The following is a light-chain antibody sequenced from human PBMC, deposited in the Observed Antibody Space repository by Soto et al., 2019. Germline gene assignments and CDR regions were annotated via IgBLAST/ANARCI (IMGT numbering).Light chain of an antibody. CDR3: SSYTSSSTLI. CDR1: SSDVGGYNY. V-gene: IGLV2-14*01. CDR2: EVS. J-gene: IGLJ1*01. Sequence: LTQPASVSGSPGQSITISCTGTSSDVGGYNYVSWYQQHPGKAPKLMIYEVSNRPSGVSNRFSGSKSGNTASLTISGLQAEDEADYYCSSYTSSSTLIFGTGTKVTVL.